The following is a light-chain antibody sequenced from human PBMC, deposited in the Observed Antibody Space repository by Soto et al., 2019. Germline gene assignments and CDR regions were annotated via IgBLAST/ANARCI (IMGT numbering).Light chain of an antibody. Sequence: DIHMTQSPSSVSASVGDRGTITCRASQSISFCLNWYQQKPGKAPKLLIYATSSLQSGVPSRISGSGSGTDFTLTISSLQPEDFATYYCQQSYSTPQTFGQGTKVDI. J-gene: IGKJ1*01. CDR3: QQSYSTPQT. CDR2: ATS. V-gene: IGKV1-39*01. CDR1: QSISFC.